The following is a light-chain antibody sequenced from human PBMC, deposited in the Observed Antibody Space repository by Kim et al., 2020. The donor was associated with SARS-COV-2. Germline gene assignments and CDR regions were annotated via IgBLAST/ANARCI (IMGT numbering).Light chain of an antibody. Sequence: DIVLTQSPATLSLSPGERATLSCRASQSVGSNYLAWYQQKPGQPPRLLIYGTSSRATGIPDRFSGSGSGTDFTLTISRLVPEDFAVYYCQQYGSSPRTFGQGTKVDIK. J-gene: IGKJ1*01. CDR2: GTS. CDR3: QQYGSSPRT. V-gene: IGKV3-20*01. CDR1: QSVGSNY.